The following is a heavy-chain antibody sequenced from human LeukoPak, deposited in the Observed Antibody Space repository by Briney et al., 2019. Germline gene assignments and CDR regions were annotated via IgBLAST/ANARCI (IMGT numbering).Heavy chain of an antibody. Sequence: SETLSLTCTVSGGSISSSSYYWGWIRQPPGKGLEWIGSIYYSGSTYYNPSLKSRVTISVDTSKNQFSLKLSSVTAADTAVYYWAGKDSSNSNYYYKRTSGAKGPRSPSP. D-gene: IGHD6-19*01. V-gene: IGHV4-39*07. CDR3: AGKDSSNSNYYYKRTS. J-gene: IGHJ6*03. CDR1: GGSISSSSYY. CDR2: IYYSGST.